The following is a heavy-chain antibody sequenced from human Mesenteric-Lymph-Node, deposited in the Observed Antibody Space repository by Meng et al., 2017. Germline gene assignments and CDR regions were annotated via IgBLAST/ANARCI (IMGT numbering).Heavy chain of an antibody. CDR1: GGSISSYY. CDR2: IYYSGST. CDR3: ARFGFCGGDCPRPFDY. D-gene: IGHD2-21*02. J-gene: IGHJ4*02. V-gene: IGHV4-59*12. Sequence: SETLSLTCTVSGGSISSYYWSWIRQPPGKGLEWIGYIYYSGSTNYNPSLKSRVTISVDTSKNQFSLKLSSVTAADTAVYYCARFGFCGGDCPRPFDYWGQGTLVTVSS.